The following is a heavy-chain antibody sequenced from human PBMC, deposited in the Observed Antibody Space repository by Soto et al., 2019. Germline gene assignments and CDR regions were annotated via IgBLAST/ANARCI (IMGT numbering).Heavy chain of an antibody. V-gene: IGHV1-69*02. D-gene: IGHD2-15*01. J-gene: IGHJ4*02. Sequence: QVQLVQSGAEVKKPGSSVKVSCKASGGTFSSYTISWVGQVPGQGLEWMGRIIPILGIANYAQKFQGRVTITADKSTSTAYMELSSLRSEDTAVYYCARVALDGGFVYWGQGTLVTVSS. CDR1: GGTFSSYT. CDR2: IIPILGIA. CDR3: ARVALDGGFVY.